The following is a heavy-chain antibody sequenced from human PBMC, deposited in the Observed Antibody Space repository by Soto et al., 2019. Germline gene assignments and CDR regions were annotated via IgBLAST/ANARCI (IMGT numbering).Heavy chain of an antibody. D-gene: IGHD5-18*01. CDR2: ISTLNGNT. CDR1: GYDYVTYA. Sequence: QAQLVQSGAEVKKPGASVNVSCKASGYDYVTYAITWVRQRPGQGLEWMGWISTLNGNTNYAQNFQGRVTMTTDTSTRIVHLELRSLRSDDTAVYYGARRVQVWLPDYYGMDGWGQGTTVTVSS. CDR3: ARRVQVWLPDYYGMDG. V-gene: IGHV1-18*01. J-gene: IGHJ6*02.